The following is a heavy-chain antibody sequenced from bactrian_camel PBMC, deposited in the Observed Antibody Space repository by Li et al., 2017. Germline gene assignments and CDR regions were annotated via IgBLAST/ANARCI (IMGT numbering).Heavy chain of an antibody. CDR2: IDSSGIT. V-gene: IGHV3S57*01. D-gene: IGHD3*01. Sequence: QLVESGGGSVQAGGSLRLSCAASGRTYSKWCMGWFRQVPGKEREGLATIDSSGITAYADSVKGRFTISKDNVENILYLQMDSLKPEDTGMYYCAARPSSCSMQTMVGRLYNSWGEGTQVTVS. CDR3: AARPSSCSMQTMVGRLYNS. CDR1: GRTYSKWC. J-gene: IGHJ4*01.